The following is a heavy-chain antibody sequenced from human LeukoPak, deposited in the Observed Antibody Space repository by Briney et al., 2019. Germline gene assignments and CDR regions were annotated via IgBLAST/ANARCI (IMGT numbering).Heavy chain of an antibody. J-gene: IGHJ6*03. Sequence: PSETLSLTCTVSGGSISSYYWSWIRQPPGKGLEWIGYIYYSGSTNYNPSLKSRVTISVDTSKNQFSLKLSSVTAADTAVYYCAKAPNAYCGVDCLSAYMDVWGKGTTVTVSS. CDR2: IYYSGST. V-gene: IGHV4-59*01. CDR1: GGSISSYY. CDR3: AKAPNAYCGVDCLSAYMDV. D-gene: IGHD2-21*02.